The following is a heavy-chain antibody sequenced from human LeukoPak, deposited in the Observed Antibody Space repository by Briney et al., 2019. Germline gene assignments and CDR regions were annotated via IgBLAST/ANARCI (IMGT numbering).Heavy chain of an antibody. CDR2: IYYSGST. CDR1: GGSISSYY. V-gene: IGHV4-59*12. CDR3: ARSSITIFGLVTGDAFDI. Sequence: SETLSLTCTVSGGSISSYYWSWIRQPPGKGLEWIGYIYYSGSTNYNPSLKSRVTMSVDTSKNQFSLKLSSVTAADTAVYYCARSSITIFGLVTGDAFDIWGQGTMVTVSS. D-gene: IGHD3-3*01. J-gene: IGHJ3*02.